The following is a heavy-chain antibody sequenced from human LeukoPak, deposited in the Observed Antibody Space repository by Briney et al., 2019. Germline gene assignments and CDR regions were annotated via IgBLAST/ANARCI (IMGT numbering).Heavy chain of an antibody. Sequence: GGSLRLSCAASGFTFSSYGMHWVRQAPGKGLVWVAVISYDGSDKYYADSVKGRFTISRDNSKNTLYLQMNSLRADDTAAYYCAKDISGGDCPDYWGQGTLVTVSS. CDR2: ISYDGSDK. CDR1: GFTFSSYG. V-gene: IGHV3-30*18. CDR3: AKDISGGDCPDY. J-gene: IGHJ4*02. D-gene: IGHD2-21*02.